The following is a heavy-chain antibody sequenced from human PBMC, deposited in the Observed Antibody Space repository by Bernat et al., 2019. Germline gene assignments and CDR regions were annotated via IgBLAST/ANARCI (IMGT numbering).Heavy chain of an antibody. CDR1: GFTLSDHY. J-gene: IGHJ2*01. V-gene: IGHV3-72*01. CDR2: SRNKANSYTT. D-gene: IGHD3-9*01. Sequence: EVQLVESGGGLVQPGGSLRLSCTASGFTLSDHYMDWVRQAPGKGLEWVGRSRNKANSYTTEYAASVTGRFTISRDDSENSLYLQMNSLKTEDTAVYYCARDPTADWGGYFDLWGRGTLVSVSS. CDR3: ARDPTADWGGYFDL.